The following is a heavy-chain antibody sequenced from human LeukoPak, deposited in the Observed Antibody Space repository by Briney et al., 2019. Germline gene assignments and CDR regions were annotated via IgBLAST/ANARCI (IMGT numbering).Heavy chain of an antibody. CDR3: AKDRPNYYDTSGHYYRRNGDC. D-gene: IGHD3-22*01. Sequence: VGSLRLSCAASGFTFSIYAMSWVRQAPGKGLEWVSSITSSGAGTYYPDSVKGRFTISRDNSENTLYLQMNSLRAEDTAVYYCAKDRPNYYDTSGHYYRRNGDCWGQGTLVTVS. CDR1: GFTFSIYA. J-gene: IGHJ4*02. CDR2: ITSSGAGT. V-gene: IGHV3-23*01.